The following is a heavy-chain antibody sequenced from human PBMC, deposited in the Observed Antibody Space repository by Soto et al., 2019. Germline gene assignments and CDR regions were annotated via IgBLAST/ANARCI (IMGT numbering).Heavy chain of an antibody. J-gene: IGHJ3*01. CDR3: VRGGRGYTKDDVFDV. Sequence: EVQLVESGGGLVKPGGSLRLSCVDSGFTLSSYSMNWVRQAPGKGLEWVSSISVYISPIFYADSVRGRFTISRDNAKNSLYLQMNSLRAGDTAMYYCVRGGRGYTKDDVFDVWGQGTMVTVSS. CDR1: GFTLSSYS. V-gene: IGHV3-21*01. D-gene: IGHD2-2*02. CDR2: ISVYISPI.